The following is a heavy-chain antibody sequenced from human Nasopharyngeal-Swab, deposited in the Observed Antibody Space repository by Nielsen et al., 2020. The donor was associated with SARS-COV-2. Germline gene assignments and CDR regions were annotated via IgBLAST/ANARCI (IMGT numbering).Heavy chain of an antibody. D-gene: IGHD2-15*01. CDR2: IDHSGNS. J-gene: IGHJ5*01. CDR3: ARAGWHTPYVDS. Sequence: WIRQRPGKGLEWIGEIDHSGNSNYNSSLKSRGTASVDTSKNQFSLHVKSLTAADSAVYYCARAGWHTPYVDSWGQGTRVTVSS. V-gene: IGHV4-34*01.